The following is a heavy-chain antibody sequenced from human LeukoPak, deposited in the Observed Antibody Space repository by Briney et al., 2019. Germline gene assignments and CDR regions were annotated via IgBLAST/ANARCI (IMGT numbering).Heavy chain of an antibody. Sequence: GGSLRLSCAASGFTFSSYSMNWVRQAPGKGLEWISSISSSSSYIYYADSVKGRFTISRDNPKNSLYLQMNSLRAEDTAVYYCARYSGNYRAFDIWGQGTMVTVSS. D-gene: IGHD1-26*01. V-gene: IGHV3-21*04. CDR2: ISSSSSYI. CDR3: ARYSGNYRAFDI. CDR1: GFTFSSYS. J-gene: IGHJ3*02.